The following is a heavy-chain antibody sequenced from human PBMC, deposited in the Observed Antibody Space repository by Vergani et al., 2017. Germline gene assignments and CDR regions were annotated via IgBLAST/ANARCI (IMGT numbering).Heavy chain of an antibody. CDR1: GGSFSGYY. D-gene: IGHD2-2*01. CDR2: INHSGST. Sequence: QVQLQQWCAGLLKPSETLSLTCAVYGGSFSGYYWSWIRQPPGKGLEWVGEINHSGSTNYNPSLKSRVIISVDTSKNQFSLKLSSVTAADTAVYYWARGRGPKKVVVPAAIIPRPYYYMDVWGKGTTVTVSS. CDR3: ARGRGPKKVVVPAAIIPRPYYYMDV. J-gene: IGHJ6*03. V-gene: IGHV4-34*01.